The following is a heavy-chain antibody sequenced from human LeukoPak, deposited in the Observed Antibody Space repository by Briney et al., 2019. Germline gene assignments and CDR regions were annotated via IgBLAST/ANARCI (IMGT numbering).Heavy chain of an antibody. V-gene: IGHV3-15*01. Sequence: GALGISCGASGVTFWNAWVNWGRQGPGEGAGWVGRINSRTDGGTTDYAAPVKGRFTISRDDSKNMLYLQMNSLKTEDTAVYHCTPTMVRGGGVWGKGTTVTISS. J-gene: IGHJ6*04. CDR2: INSRTDGGTT. CDR1: GVTFWNAW. D-gene: IGHD3-10*01. CDR3: TPTMVRGGGV.